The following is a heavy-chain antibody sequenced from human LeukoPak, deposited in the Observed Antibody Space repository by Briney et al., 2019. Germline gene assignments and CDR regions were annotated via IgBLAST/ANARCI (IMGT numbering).Heavy chain of an antibody. J-gene: IGHJ3*02. CDR2: IYYSGST. V-gene: IGHV4-39*07. CDR3: ARDSLAGGDI. D-gene: IGHD1-26*01. CDR1: GGSISSSSYY. Sequence: SETLSLTCTVSGGSISSSSYYWGWIRQPPGKGLEWIGSIYYSGSTYYNPSLKSRVTISVDTSKNQFSLKLSSVTAADTAVYYCARDSLAGGDIWGQGTMVTVSS.